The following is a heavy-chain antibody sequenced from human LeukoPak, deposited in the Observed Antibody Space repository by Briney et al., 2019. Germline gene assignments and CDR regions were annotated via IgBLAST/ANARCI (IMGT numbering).Heavy chain of an antibody. J-gene: IGHJ2*01. CDR3: ARLPARIAAAVAYWYFDL. V-gene: IGHV4-59*08. CDR1: GGSISSYY. CDR2: IYYSGST. Sequence: SETLSLTCTVSGGSISSYYWSWIRQPPGKGLEWIGYIYYSGSTNYNPSLKSRVTISVDTSKNQFSLKLSSVTAADTAVYYCARLPARIAAAVAYWYFDLWGRGTLVTVSS. D-gene: IGHD6-13*01.